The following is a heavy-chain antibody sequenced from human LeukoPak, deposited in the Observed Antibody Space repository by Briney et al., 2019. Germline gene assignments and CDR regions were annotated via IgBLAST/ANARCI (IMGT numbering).Heavy chain of an antibody. CDR2: IYNSGTT. CDR1: GGSISSSTYY. V-gene: IGHV4-31*03. D-gene: IGHD4-23*01. CDR3: VEAPNSYYFDD. Sequence: TLSLTCTVSGGSISSSTYYWNWIRQYPGQGLEWIGYIYNSGTTYYNPSLKSRVTISVDTSKNQFSLKLNSMSAADTAVYYCVEAPNSYYFDDWGQGTLVTVSS. J-gene: IGHJ4*02.